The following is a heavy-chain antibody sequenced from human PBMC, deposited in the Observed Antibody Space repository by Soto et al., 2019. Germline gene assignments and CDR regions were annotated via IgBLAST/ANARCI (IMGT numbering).Heavy chain of an antibody. D-gene: IGHD3-22*01. CDR3: AKDKYYD. CDR1: GFTLSNYG. V-gene: IGHV3-23*01. Sequence: EVQLLESGGGLVQPGGSLRLSCAASGFTLSNYGMTWVRQAPGKGLEWVSGISGSGGRTYYADSVKGRFTISRDSSKNTLYLQRNSLRAEDTAVDYCAKDKYYDGGQGTLVTVSS. J-gene: IGHJ4*02. CDR2: ISGSGGRT.